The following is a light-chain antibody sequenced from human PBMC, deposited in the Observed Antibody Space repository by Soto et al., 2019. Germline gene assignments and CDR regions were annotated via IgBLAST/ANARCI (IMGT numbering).Light chain of an antibody. CDR2: DTS. CDR3: QQGSNWYT. Sequence: EIVLTQSPATLSLSPGDRATLSCRASQSVDRYLAWYQEKPGQAPRLLIYDTSDRATGIPDGFSGSGSGTDFTLTISSLEPEDFAVYYCQQGSNWYTFGQGTKLEIK. J-gene: IGKJ2*01. V-gene: IGKV3-11*01. CDR1: QSVDRY.